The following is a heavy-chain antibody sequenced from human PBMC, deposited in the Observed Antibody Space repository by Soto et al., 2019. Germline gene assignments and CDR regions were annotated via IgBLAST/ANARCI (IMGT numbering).Heavy chain of an antibody. D-gene: IGHD3-16*02. Sequence: PGGSLRLSCAASGFTFSGSAMHWVRQASGKGLEWVGRIRSKANSYATAYAASVKGRFTISRDDSKNTAYLQMNSLKTEDTAVHYCTRHVRLGELSYDYWGQGTLVTVSS. V-gene: IGHV3-73*01. CDR2: IRSKANSYAT. J-gene: IGHJ4*02. CDR3: TRHVRLGELSYDY. CDR1: GFTFSGSA.